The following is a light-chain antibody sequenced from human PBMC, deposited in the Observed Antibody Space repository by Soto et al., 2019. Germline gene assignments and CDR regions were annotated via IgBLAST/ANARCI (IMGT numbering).Light chain of an antibody. CDR2: DAP. J-gene: IGKJ1*01. V-gene: IGKV3-11*01. CDR3: QQRSNWPWT. Sequence: EIVMTQSPATLSVSPGERAALSCRASQSVSSSLAWYQQKPGQAPRLLIYDAPTRATGIPARFSGSGSGTDFTLTISSLEPEDFAVYYCQQRSNWPWTFGQGTKVDIK. CDR1: QSVSSS.